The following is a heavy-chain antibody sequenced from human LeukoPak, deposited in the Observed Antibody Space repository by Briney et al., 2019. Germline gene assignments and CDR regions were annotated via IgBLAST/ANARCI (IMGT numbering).Heavy chain of an antibody. J-gene: IGHJ6*02. Sequence: PGGSLRLSCAASGFTFSIYRMNWVRQAPGKGLAWVSWKGLEWVSSISSSSSNIYYADSVKGRFTISRDNAKNSLYLQMNSLRAEDTAVYYCARELDGMDVWGQGTTVTVSS. CDR3: ARELDGMDV. CDR2: ISSSSSNI. V-gene: IGHV3-21*01. CDR1: GFTFSIYR.